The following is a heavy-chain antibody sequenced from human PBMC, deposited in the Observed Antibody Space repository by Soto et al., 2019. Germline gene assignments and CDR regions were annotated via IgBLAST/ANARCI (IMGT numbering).Heavy chain of an antibody. Sequence: PGGSLRLSCAASGFTFSSYAMSWVRQAPGKGLEWVSAISGSGGSTYYADSVKGRFTISRDNSKNTLYLQINSLRAEDTALYFCARRLSTTYTDWFDPWGQGTLVTVSS. V-gene: IGHV3-23*01. CDR3: ARRLSTTYTDWFDP. CDR1: GFTFSSYA. J-gene: IGHJ5*02. CDR2: ISGSGGST. D-gene: IGHD3-16*01.